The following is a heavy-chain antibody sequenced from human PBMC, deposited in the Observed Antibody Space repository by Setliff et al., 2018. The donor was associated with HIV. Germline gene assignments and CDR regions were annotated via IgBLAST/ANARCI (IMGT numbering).Heavy chain of an antibody. V-gene: IGHV3-20*04. CDR1: GFTFYDYG. D-gene: IGHD3-10*01. Sequence: GGSLRLSCAASGFTFYDYGMSWVRQAPGKGLEWVSGISGSGGTTYYAESVKGRFTISRDNAKNTLYLQMNSLRAEDTAVYYCARQGKVGSGSYDYYYYMDVWGKGTTVTVSS. CDR2: ISGSGGTT. CDR3: ARQGKVGSGSYDYYYYMDV. J-gene: IGHJ6*03.